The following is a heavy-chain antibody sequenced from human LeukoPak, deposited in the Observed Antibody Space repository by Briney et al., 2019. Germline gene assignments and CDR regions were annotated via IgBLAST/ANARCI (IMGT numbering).Heavy chain of an antibody. CDR1: GFTFSSYS. CDR3: ARDGLEYSSSSGYYYYYMDV. J-gene: IGHJ6*03. CDR2: ISSSSSTI. D-gene: IGHD6-6*01. Sequence: GGSLRLSCAASGFTFSSYSMNWVRQAPGKGLEWVSYISSSSSTIYYADSVKGRFTIPRDNAKNSLYLQMNSLRAEDTAVYYCARDGLEYSSSSGYYYYYMDVWGKGTTVTVSS. V-gene: IGHV3-48*01.